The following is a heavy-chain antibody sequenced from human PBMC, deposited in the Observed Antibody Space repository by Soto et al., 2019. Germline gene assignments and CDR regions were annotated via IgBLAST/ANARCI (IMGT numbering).Heavy chain of an antibody. V-gene: IGHV4-59*01. CDR3: AATPRY. CDR1: GGSISSYY. CDR2: IYSSGST. Sequence: SETLSLTCTVSGGSISSYYWSWIRQPPGKGLEWIGYIYSSGSTNYNPSLKGRVTMSLDTSKNQVSLNVTSVTAADTAVYYCAATPRYWGQGRLVTVPQ. D-gene: IGHD1-26*01. J-gene: IGHJ4*02.